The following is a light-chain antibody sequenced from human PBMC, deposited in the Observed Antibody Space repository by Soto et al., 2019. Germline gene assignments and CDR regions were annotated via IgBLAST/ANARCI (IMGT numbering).Light chain of an antibody. CDR2: EVS. V-gene: IGLV2-14*01. CDR1: SSDVGGYNY. Sequence: QSALTQPASVSGSPGQSITISCTGTSSDVGGYNYVSWYQQHPGKAPKLMMYEVSNRPSGVSNRFSGSKSGNTASLTISGLQVEDEADYYCSSYTSSSTPYVFGTGTKVTVL. J-gene: IGLJ1*01. CDR3: SSYTSSSTPYV.